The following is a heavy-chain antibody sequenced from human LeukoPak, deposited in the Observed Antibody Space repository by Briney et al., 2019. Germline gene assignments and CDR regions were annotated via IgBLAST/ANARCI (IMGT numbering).Heavy chain of an antibody. V-gene: IGHV3-21*01. CDR2: ISSSSSYI. J-gene: IGHJ5*02. CDR1: GFTFSSYS. CDR3: ARDMGDYDILTGYYTNWSDP. D-gene: IGHD3-9*01. Sequence: TGGSLRLSCAASGFTFSSYSMNWVRQAPGKGLEWVSSISSSSSYIYYADSVKGRFTISRDNAKNSLYLQMNSLRAEDTAVYYCARDMGDYDILTGYYTNWSDPWGQGTLVTVSS.